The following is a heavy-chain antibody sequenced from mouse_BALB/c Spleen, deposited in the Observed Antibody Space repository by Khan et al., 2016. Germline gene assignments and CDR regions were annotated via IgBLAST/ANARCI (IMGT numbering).Heavy chain of an antibody. D-gene: IGHD1-1*01. Sequence: QIQLVQSGPELKKPGETVKISCKASGYTFTNYGMNWVKQAPGKGLTWMGWINTNTGEPTYAEEFKGRFAFSLETSASTAYLQINNLKNEDTATYFCAEDYYGSNWFAYWGQGTLVTVSA. V-gene: IGHV9-3*02. CDR1: GYTFTNYG. CDR3: AEDYYGSNWFAY. J-gene: IGHJ3*01. CDR2: INTNTGEP.